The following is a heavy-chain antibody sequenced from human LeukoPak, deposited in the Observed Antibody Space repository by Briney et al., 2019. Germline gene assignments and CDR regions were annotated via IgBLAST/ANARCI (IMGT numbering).Heavy chain of an antibody. CDR2: ISSSGSTI. Sequence: GALRLSCAASGFTFSSYEMNWVRQAPGKGLEWVSYISSSGSTIYYADSVKGRFTISRDNAKNSLYLQMNSLRAEDMAVYHCARIPNSLWFGELLNYFDYWGQGTLVTVSS. CDR1: GFTFSSYE. J-gene: IGHJ4*02. V-gene: IGHV3-48*03. CDR3: ARIPNSLWFGELLNYFDY. D-gene: IGHD3-10*01.